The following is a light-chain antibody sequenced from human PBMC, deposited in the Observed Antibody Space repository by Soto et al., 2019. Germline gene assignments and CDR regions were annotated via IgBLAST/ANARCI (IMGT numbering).Light chain of an antibody. CDR3: QQYNSYPWT. Sequence: DIHVTQSPSSVSASVGYRFTITCRASQSISSWLAWYQQKPGEVPKLLIYDASSLQNGVPSRFRGSGSGTEFTLTITSLQPDDFETYYCQQYNSYPWTFGQGTKVDIK. CDR1: QSISSW. CDR2: DAS. J-gene: IGKJ1*01. V-gene: IGKV1-5*01.